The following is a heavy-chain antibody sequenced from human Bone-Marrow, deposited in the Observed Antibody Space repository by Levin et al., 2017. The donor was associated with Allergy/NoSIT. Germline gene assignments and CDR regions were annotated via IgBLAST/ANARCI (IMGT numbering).Heavy chain of an antibody. CDR2: IKQDGSEK. J-gene: IGHJ4*02. CDR1: GFTFSSYW. V-gene: IGHV3-7*03. Sequence: GGSLRLSCAASGFTFSSYWMSWVRQAPGKGLEWVANIKQDGSEKYYVDSVKGRFTISRDNAKNSLYLQMNSLRAEDTAVYYCASPGCSSTSCCVVFDYWGQGTLVTVSS. CDR3: ASPGCSSTSCCVVFDY. D-gene: IGHD2-2*01.